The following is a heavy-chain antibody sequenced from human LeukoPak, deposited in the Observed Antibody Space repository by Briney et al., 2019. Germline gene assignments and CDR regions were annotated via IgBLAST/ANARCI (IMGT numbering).Heavy chain of an antibody. CDR2: ISYDGSNK. CDR1: GFTFSSYG. V-gene: IGHV3-30*18. Sequence: GGSLRLSCAASGFTFSSYGMHWVRQAPGKGLEWVAVISYDGSNKYYADSVKGRFTISRDNSKNTLYLQMNSLRAEDTAVYYCAKELWFGELSLEYYHYYYGMDVWGQGTTVTVSS. D-gene: IGHD3-10*01. J-gene: IGHJ6*02. CDR3: AKELWFGELSLEYYHYYYGMDV.